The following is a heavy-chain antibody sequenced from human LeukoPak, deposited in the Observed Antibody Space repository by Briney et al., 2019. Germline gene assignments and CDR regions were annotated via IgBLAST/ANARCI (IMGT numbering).Heavy chain of an antibody. V-gene: IGHV3-30*03. CDR2: ISYDGSNK. Sequence: GGSLRLSCAASGFTFSSYGMHWVRQAPGKGLEWVAVISYDGSNKYYADSVKGRFTISRDNSKNTLYLQMNSLRAEDTAVYYCARVGPWVNPDYYYYYMDVWGKGTTVTVSS. CDR1: GFTFSSYG. D-gene: IGHD1-14*01. J-gene: IGHJ6*03. CDR3: ARVGPWVNPDYYYYYMDV.